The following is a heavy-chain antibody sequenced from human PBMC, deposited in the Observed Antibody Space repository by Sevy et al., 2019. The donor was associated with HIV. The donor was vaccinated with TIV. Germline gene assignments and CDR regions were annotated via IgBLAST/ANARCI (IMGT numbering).Heavy chain of an antibody. D-gene: IGHD3-3*01. J-gene: IGHJ6*02. CDR1: GFTFSSYA. CDR3: AREGVDSQGIYYYGMDV. V-gene: IGHV3-30-3*01. CDR2: ISYDGSNK. Sequence: GGSPRLSCAASGFTFSSYAMHWVRQAPGKGLEWVAVISYDGSNKYYADSVKGRFTISRDNSKNTLYLQMNSLRAEDTAVYYCAREGVDSQGIYYYGMDVWGQGTTVTVSS.